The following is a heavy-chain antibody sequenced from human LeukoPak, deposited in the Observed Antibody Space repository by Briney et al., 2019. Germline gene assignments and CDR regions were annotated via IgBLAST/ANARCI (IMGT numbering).Heavy chain of an antibody. J-gene: IGHJ4*02. Sequence: GGSLRLSCAVSGFTFSRYWMHWVCQAPGKGLVWVSRINSDASSTSYADSVKGRFTISRDNAKSTLYLQMNSLRAEDTAVYYCAVSGDGHNYFDYWGQGTLVTVSS. CDR2: INSDASST. CDR1: GFTFSRYW. CDR3: AVSGDGHNYFDY. V-gene: IGHV3-74*01. D-gene: IGHD5-24*01.